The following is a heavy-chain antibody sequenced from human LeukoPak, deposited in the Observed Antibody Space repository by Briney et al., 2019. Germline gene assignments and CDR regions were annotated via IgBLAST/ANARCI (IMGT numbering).Heavy chain of an antibody. J-gene: IGHJ1*01. Sequence: NPSETLSLTCTVSGGSISSYYWSWIRQPPGKGLEWIGYINYSGSTNYNPSLRSRVTISVDTSKNQFSLKLSSVTAADTAVYYCAREAAGTAYFQHWGQGTLVTVSS. CDR2: INYSGST. D-gene: IGHD6-13*01. CDR1: GGSISSYY. CDR3: AREAAGTAYFQH. V-gene: IGHV4-59*01.